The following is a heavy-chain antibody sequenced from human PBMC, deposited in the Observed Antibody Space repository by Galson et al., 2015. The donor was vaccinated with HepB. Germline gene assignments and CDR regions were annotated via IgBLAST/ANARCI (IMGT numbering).Heavy chain of an antibody. V-gene: IGHV3-23*01. CDR2: ISGSGGDT. CDR3: AKERGSSFYYFDY. Sequence: SLRLSCAASGFTFSSYAMSWIRQAPGKGLEWVSTISGSGGDTYYAESVKGRFTISRDNSKNTLYLQLNSLRAEETALYYCAKERGSSFYYFDYWGQGTLVTVSS. J-gene: IGHJ4*02. CDR1: GFTFSSYA. D-gene: IGHD3-16*01.